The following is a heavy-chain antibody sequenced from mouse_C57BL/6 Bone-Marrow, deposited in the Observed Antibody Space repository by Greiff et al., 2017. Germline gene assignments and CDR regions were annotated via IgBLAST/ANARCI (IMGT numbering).Heavy chain of an antibody. V-gene: IGHV5-4*01. CDR1: GFTFSSYA. CDR3: ARDGWWDFDV. D-gene: IGHD2-3*01. Sequence: EVQVVESGGGLVKPGGSLKLSCAASGFTFSSYAMSWVRQTPEKRLEWVATISDGGSYTYYPDNVKGRFTISRDNAKNNLYLQMSHLKSEDTAMYYCARDGWWDFDVWGTGTTGTVSS. J-gene: IGHJ1*03. CDR2: ISDGGSYT.